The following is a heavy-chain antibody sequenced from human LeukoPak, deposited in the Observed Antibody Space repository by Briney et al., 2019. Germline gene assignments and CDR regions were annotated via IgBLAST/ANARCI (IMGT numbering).Heavy chain of an antibody. Sequence: KASRTLSLTCTVSGGSISSGDYYWSWIRQPPGKGLEWIGYIYYSGSTYYNPSLKSRVTISVDTSKNQFSLKLSSVTAADTAVYYCARGGTMMYAFDIWGQGTMVTVSS. V-gene: IGHV4-30-4*08. CDR1: GGSISSGDYY. D-gene: IGHD3-22*01. J-gene: IGHJ3*02. CDR3: ARGGTMMYAFDI. CDR2: IYYSGST.